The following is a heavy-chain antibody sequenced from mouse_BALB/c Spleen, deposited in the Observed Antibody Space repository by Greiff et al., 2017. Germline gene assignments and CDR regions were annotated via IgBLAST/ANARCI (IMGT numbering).Heavy chain of an antibody. CDR2: INPYNDGT. V-gene: IGHV1-14*01. CDR1: GYTFTSYV. D-gene: IGHD2-4*01. J-gene: IGHJ4*01. CDR3: ARDYDYDEGYAMDY. Sequence: LVESGPELVKPGASVKMSCKASGYTFTSYVMHWVKQKPGQGLEWIGYINPYNDGTKYNEKFKGKATLTSDKSSSTAYMELSSLTSEDSAVYYCARDYDYDEGYAMDYWGQGTSVTVSS.